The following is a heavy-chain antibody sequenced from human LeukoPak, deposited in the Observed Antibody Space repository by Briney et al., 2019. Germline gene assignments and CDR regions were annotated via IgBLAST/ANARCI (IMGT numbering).Heavy chain of an antibody. CDR1: GFTFSSYA. J-gene: IGHJ4*02. V-gene: IGHV3-64*01. Sequence: GGSLRLSCAASGFTFSSYAMHWVRQAPGKGLEYVSAISSNGGTTYYANSVKGRFTISRDNSKNTLYLQMGSLRVEDMAAYYCTRGGNTGPDHWGQGTLVTVSS. D-gene: IGHD1-14*01. CDR3: TRGGNTGPDH. CDR2: ISSNGGTT.